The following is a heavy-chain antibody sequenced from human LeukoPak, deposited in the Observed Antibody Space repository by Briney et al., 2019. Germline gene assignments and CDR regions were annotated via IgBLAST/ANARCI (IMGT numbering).Heavy chain of an antibody. CDR2: IYHSGST. Sequence: PSETLSLTCAVSGGSISSSNWWSWVRQPPGKGLEWIGEIYHSGSTNYNPSLKSRVTISVDKSKNQFSLKLSSMTAADTAVYYCASRIYSSGWVFDSWGQGTLVTVSS. D-gene: IGHD6-19*01. J-gene: IGHJ4*02. CDR3: ASRIYSSGWVFDS. V-gene: IGHV4-4*02. CDR1: GGSISSSNW.